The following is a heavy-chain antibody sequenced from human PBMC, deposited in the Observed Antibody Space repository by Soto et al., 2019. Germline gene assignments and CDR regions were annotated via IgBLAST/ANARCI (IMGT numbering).Heavy chain of an antibody. D-gene: IGHD2-15*01. CDR1: GFTFSSYG. J-gene: IGHJ6*02. CDR2: ISYDGSNK. V-gene: IGHV3-30*18. CDR3: AKGGCSGGSCYYYYYGMDV. Sequence: QVQLVESGGGVVQPGRSLRLSCAASGFTFSSYGMHWVRQAPGKGLEWVAVISYDGSNKYYADSVKGRFTISRDNSKNTLYLQMNSLRAEDTAVYYCAKGGCSGGSCYYYYYGMDVWGQGTTVTASS.